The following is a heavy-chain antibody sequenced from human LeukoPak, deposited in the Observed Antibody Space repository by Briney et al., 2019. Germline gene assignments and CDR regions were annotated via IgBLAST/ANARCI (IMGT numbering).Heavy chain of an antibody. V-gene: IGHV3-64*01. D-gene: IGHD5-12*01. CDR1: GFSFTNYA. CDR3: ARGTDVDA. Sequence: GGSLRLSCEASGFSFTNYAMHWVRQAPGQGLEYVSAISSDGDSTYYANSVKGRFTISRDNSKNTLYLQMNSLRAEDTAVYYCARGTDVDAWGQGTLVTVSS. J-gene: IGHJ5*02. CDR2: ISSDGDST.